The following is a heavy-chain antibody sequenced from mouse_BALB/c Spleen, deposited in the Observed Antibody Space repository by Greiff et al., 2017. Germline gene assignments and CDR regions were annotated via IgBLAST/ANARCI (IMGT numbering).Heavy chain of an antibody. Sequence: QVQLKQSGAELVRPGTSVKVSCKASGYAFTNYLIEWVKQRPGQGLEWIGVINPGSGGTNYNEKFKGKATFTADTSSNTAYMQLSSLTSEDSAVYYCARGVGDYWGQGTTLTVSS. V-gene: IGHV1-54*02. CDR3: ARGVGDY. J-gene: IGHJ2*01. CDR2: INPGSGGT. D-gene: IGHD1-1*02. CDR1: GYAFTNYL.